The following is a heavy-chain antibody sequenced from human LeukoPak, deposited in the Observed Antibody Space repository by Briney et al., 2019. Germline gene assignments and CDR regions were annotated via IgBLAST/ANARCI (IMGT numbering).Heavy chain of an antibody. J-gene: IGHJ6*02. Sequence: ASVKVSRKVSVYTLTELSIHWVRQAPGKGVEWMGGFDPEDGETIYAQTFQGRVTMTEDTSTDTAYMELSSLRSEDTAVYYCATIPHTAMGYFYGMDVWGQGTTVTVSS. CDR2: FDPEDGET. D-gene: IGHD5-18*01. CDR3: ATIPHTAMGYFYGMDV. CDR1: VYTLTELS. V-gene: IGHV1-24*01.